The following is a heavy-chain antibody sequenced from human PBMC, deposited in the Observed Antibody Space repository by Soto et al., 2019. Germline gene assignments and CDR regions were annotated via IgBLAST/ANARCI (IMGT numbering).Heavy chain of an antibody. Sequence: QVQLQQWGAGLLKPSETLSLTCAVYGGSFSGYYWSWIRQPPGKGLEWIGEINHSGSTNYNPSLKSRVTISVDTSENQFSLKLSSVTAADTAVYYCARAGYGVNNWFDPWGQGTLVTVSS. J-gene: IGHJ5*02. D-gene: IGHD4-17*01. CDR1: GGSFSGYY. CDR2: INHSGST. CDR3: ARAGYGVNNWFDP. V-gene: IGHV4-34*01.